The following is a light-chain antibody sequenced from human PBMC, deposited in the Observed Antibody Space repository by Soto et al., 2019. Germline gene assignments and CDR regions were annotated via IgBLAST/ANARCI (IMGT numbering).Light chain of an antibody. V-gene: IGKV1-5*03. J-gene: IGKJ1*01. Sequence: DIQMTQSPSTLSGSVGDRVTITCRASQTISSWLAWYQQKPGKAPKLLIYKASTLKSGVPSRFSGSGSGTEFTLTISSLQPDYFATYYCQHSTSYSEAFGQGTKV. CDR1: QTISSW. CDR3: QHSTSYSEA. CDR2: KAS.